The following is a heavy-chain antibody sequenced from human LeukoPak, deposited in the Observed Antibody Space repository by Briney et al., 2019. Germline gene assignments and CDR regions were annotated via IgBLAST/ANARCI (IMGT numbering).Heavy chain of an antibody. J-gene: IGHJ4*02. V-gene: IGHV3-23*01. CDR2: ISGSGGST. CDR1: GFTFSSYA. D-gene: IGHD3-9*01. Sequence: QPGGSLRLSCAASGFTFSSYAMSWVRQAPGKGLEWVSAISGSGGSTYYADSVKGRFTISRDNSKNTLYLQMNSLRAEDTAVYYCARDYDILTGYFRGGFDYWGQGTLVTVSS. CDR3: ARDYDILTGYFRGGFDY.